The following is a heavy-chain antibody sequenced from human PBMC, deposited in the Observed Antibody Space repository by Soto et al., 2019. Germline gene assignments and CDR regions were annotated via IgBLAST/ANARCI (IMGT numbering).Heavy chain of an antibody. CDR1: GFTFSNAW. J-gene: IGHJ4*02. Sequence: EVQLVESGGGLVKPGGSLRLSCAASGFTFSNAWMSWVRQAPGKGLEWVGRIKSKTDGGTTDYAAPVKGRFTISSDDSKDTLYLQRNSLKTEDTAVYYCTTDVAVAALSGFDYWGQGTLVTVSS. D-gene: IGHD6-19*01. CDR3: TTDVAVAALSGFDY. CDR2: IKSKTDGGTT. V-gene: IGHV3-15*01.